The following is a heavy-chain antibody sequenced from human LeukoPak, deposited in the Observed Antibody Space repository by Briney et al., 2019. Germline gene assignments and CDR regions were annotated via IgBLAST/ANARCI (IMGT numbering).Heavy chain of an antibody. CDR2: IYYSGST. CDR3: ARDGVATIGSWFDP. CDR1: GGSFSGYY. Sequence: SETLSLTCAVYGGSFSGYYWSWIRQPPGKGLEWIGSIYYSGSTYYNPSLKSRVTISVDTSKNQFSLKLSSVTAADTAVYYCARDGVATIGSWFDPWGQGTLVTVSS. J-gene: IGHJ5*02. D-gene: IGHD5-12*01. V-gene: IGHV4-34*01.